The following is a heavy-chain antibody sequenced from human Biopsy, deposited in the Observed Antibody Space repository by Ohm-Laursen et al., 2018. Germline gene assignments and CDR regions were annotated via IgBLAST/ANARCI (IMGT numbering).Heavy chain of an antibody. CDR3: AKPADSYGSEFYFDY. CDR1: GFTFSSHA. CDR2: INTSGGST. J-gene: IGHJ4*02. V-gene: IGHV3-23*01. D-gene: IGHD4-17*01. Sequence: SLRLSCSASGFTFSSHAMSWVRQAPRKGLECVSVINTSGGSTHYAVSVKGRFTISRDNSKNTLYLRMNSLRAEDTAVYYCAKPADSYGSEFYFDYWGQGTLVTVSS.